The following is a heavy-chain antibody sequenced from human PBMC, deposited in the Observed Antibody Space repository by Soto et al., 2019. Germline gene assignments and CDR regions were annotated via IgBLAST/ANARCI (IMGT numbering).Heavy chain of an antibody. D-gene: IGHD1-26*01. CDR2: ISYDGSNK. Sequence: QVQLVESGGGVVQPGRSLRLSCAASGFTFSSYAMHWVRQAPGKGLEWVAVISYDGSNKYYADSVKGRFTISRDTSKNTLYLQMNSMRAEDTAVYYCAREDLGSYFDYWGQGNLVAVSS. CDR3: AREDLGSYFDY. J-gene: IGHJ4*02. V-gene: IGHV3-30-3*01. CDR1: GFTFSSYA.